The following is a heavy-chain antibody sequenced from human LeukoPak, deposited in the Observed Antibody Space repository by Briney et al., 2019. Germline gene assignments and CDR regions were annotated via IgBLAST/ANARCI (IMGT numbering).Heavy chain of an antibody. CDR2: IIGDGSVT. V-gene: IGHV3-74*01. Sequence: GGCLRLSCAASGFTFSGSWMHWVRHTPGKGLVWVSRIIGDGSVTSYADSVKGRFTISRDNAKSTVYLQMNSLRDEDTAVYYCARFVMVTAGDYWGQGTLVTVSS. CDR3: ARFVMVTAGDY. CDR1: GFTFSGSW. J-gene: IGHJ4*02. D-gene: IGHD2-21*02.